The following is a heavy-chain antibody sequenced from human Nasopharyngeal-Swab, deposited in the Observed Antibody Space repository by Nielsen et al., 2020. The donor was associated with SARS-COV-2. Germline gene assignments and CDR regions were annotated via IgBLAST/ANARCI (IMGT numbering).Heavy chain of an antibody. Sequence: WIRQPPGKGLEWVAVISYDGSNKYYADSVKGRFTISRDNSKNTLYLQMNSLRAEDVAVYYCARDLSYYDSSGYPGDYWGQGTLVTVSS. CDR2: ISYDGSNK. D-gene: IGHD3-22*01. CDR3: ARDLSYYDSSGYPGDY. J-gene: IGHJ4*02. V-gene: IGHV3-30-3*01.